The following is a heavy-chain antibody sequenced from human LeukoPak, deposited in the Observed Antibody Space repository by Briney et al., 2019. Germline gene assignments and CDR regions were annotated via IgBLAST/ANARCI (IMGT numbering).Heavy chain of an antibody. CDR1: GGSFSGYY. CDR3: ARPLGFGPRRHWFDP. V-gene: IGHV4-34*01. Sequence: SETLSLTCAVCGGSFSGYYWSWIRQPPGKGLEWIGEINHSGSTNYNPSLKSRVTISVDTSKNQFSLKLSSVTAADTAVYYCARPLGFGPRRHWFDPWGQGTLVTVSS. CDR2: INHSGST. D-gene: IGHD3-10*01. J-gene: IGHJ5*02.